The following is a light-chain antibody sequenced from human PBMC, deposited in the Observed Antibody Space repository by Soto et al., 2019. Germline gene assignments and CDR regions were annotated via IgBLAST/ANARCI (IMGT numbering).Light chain of an antibody. CDR1: QSVSSY. CDR2: DAS. V-gene: IGKV3-11*01. Sequence: IVLTQSPATLSLSPGERATISCRASQSVSSYVAWYQQKPGQAPRLRSYDASNRATDIPARFSGGGSGTDFTLTISSLEPEDFAVYYCQQRGNWPLTFGGGTKVDIK. J-gene: IGKJ4*01. CDR3: QQRGNWPLT.